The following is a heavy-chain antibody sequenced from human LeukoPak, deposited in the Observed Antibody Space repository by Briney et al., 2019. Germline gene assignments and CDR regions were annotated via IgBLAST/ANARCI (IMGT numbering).Heavy chain of an antibody. CDR3: ARLFRDHRGYFDY. CDR2: ISYSGST. D-gene: IGHD3-10*01. CDR1: GGSISSSSYY. V-gene: IGHV4-39*01. Sequence: PSETLSLTCTVSGGSISSSSYYWGWIRQPPGKGLEWIGTISYSGSTYYNPSLKSRITISVDTSKNQFSLKLSSVTAADTAAYYCARLFRDHRGYFDYWGQGTLVTVSS. J-gene: IGHJ4*02.